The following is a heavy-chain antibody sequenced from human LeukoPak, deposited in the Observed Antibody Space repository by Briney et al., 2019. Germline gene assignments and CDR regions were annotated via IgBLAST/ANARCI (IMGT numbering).Heavy chain of an antibody. CDR1: GGSISSGGYY. CDR2: IYYSGST. D-gene: IGHD3-9*01. J-gene: IGHJ4*02. V-gene: IGHV4-31*03. Sequence: SETLSLTCTVSGGSISSGGYYWSWIRQHPGKGLEWIGYIYYSGSTYYNPSLKSRVTISVDTSKNQFSLKLSSVIAADTAVYYCARGFNDILTGYRFDYWGQGTLVTVSS. CDR3: ARGFNDILTGYRFDY.